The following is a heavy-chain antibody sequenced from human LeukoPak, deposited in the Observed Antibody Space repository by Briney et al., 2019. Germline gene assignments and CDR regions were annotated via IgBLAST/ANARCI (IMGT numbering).Heavy chain of an antibody. V-gene: IGHV3-49*04. CDR3: TRGGSWKGWFDP. CDR2: IRSEASGGTT. D-gene: IGHD6-6*01. J-gene: IGHJ5*02. CDR1: GFTFGDYG. Sequence: GGSLRLSCTVSGFTFGDYGMSWVRQAPGQGLEWVGFIRSEASGGTTEYAASVRGRFTISRDDSKSIAYLQMNSLKTEDTAVYYCTRGGSWKGWFDPWGQGTLVTVSS.